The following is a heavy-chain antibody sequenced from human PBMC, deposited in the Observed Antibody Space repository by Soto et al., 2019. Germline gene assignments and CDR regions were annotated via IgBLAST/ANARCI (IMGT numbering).Heavy chain of an antibody. Sequence: GGSLRLSCAASGFTFSGSAMHWVRQTSGKGLEWVGRIRSKGNNYATAYGASLKGRFTISRDDSKNTAYLQMNSLNTEDTAVYYCAKDRCGGDCYSAEYFHHWGQGTLVTVSS. V-gene: IGHV3-73*01. CDR2: IRSKGNNYAT. D-gene: IGHD2-21*01. J-gene: IGHJ1*01. CDR3: AKDRCGGDCYSAEYFHH. CDR1: GFTFSGSA.